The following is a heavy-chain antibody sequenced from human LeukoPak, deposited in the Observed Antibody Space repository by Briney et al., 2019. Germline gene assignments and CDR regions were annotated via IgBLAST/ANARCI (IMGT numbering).Heavy chain of an antibody. CDR2: ISENSGDT. D-gene: IGHD4-23*01. Sequence: GGSLRLSCVASGFTFSASYMTWVRQPPGKGLEWLSYISENSGDTNYADSVKGRFTISRENSKNRLYLQMNSLRAEDTAVYYCARAEGYGGELDSWGQGTLVTVSS. CDR3: ARAEGYGGELDS. J-gene: IGHJ4*02. CDR1: GFTFSASY. V-gene: IGHV3-11*06.